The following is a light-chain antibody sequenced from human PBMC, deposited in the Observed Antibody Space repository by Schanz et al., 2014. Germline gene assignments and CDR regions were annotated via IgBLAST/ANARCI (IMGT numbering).Light chain of an antibody. CDR1: SSDVGSYKL. CDR2: EAT. V-gene: IGLV2-23*01. CDR3: CSFAGSHVV. Sequence: QSVLTQPASVSGSPGQSVTISCTGISSDVGSYKLVSWYQQHPGKAPKLMIYEATKRPSGVSDRFSGSKSGKTASLTISGLQTEDEADYYCCSFAGSHVVFGGGTKLTVL. J-gene: IGLJ2*01.